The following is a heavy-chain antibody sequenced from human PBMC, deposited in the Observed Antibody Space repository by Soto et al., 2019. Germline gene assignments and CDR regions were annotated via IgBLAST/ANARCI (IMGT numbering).Heavy chain of an antibody. J-gene: IGHJ6*03. CDR1: GGSISSSSYY. CDR2: IYYSGST. Sequence: SETLSLTCTVSGGSISSSSYYWGWIRQPPGKGLEWIGSIYYSGSTYYNPSLKSRVTISVDTSKNQFSLKLSSVTAADTAVYYCARHRTDIVVVPAAYMDVWGKGTTVTVSS. D-gene: IGHD2-2*01. V-gene: IGHV4-39*01. CDR3: ARHRTDIVVVPAAYMDV.